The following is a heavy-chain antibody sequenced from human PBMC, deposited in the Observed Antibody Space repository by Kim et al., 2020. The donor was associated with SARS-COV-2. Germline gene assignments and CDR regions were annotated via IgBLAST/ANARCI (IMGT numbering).Heavy chain of an antibody. Sequence: SETLSLTCAVYGGSFSGYYWSWIRQPPGKGLEWIGEINHSGSTNYNPSLKSRVTISVDTSKNQFSLKLSSVTAADTAVYYCARGRGYCSGGSCSFPPDY. D-gene: IGHD2-15*01. CDR2: INHSGST. CDR1: GGSFSGYY. CDR3: ARGRGYCSGGSCSFPPDY. V-gene: IGHV4-34*01. J-gene: IGHJ4*01.